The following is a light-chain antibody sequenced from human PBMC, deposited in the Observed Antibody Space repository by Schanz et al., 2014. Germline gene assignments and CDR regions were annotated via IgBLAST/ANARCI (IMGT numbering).Light chain of an antibody. CDR1: SSDVGGYNY. J-gene: IGLJ3*02. V-gene: IGLV2-14*03. CDR3: NSYTTIATLM. CDR2: DVS. Sequence: QSVLTQPASVSGSPEQSITISCTGTSSDVGGYNYVSWYQHHPGKAPKLMIYDVSNRPSGVSNRFSGSKSGNTASLTISGLQAEDEADYYCNSYTTIATLMFGGGTKLTVL.